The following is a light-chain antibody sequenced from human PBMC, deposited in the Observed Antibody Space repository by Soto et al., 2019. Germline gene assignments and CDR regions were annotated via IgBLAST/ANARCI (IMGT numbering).Light chain of an antibody. J-gene: IGKJ5*01. V-gene: IGKV3-15*01. CDR2: GAS. CDR3: QQYYDWPIT. CDR1: QSVSST. Sequence: ETVMTQSPATLSVSPGERATLSCRASQSVSSTLAWYQQKPGQAPRLLIYGASTRATGIPARFSGSGSGTEFTLTISSLQSEDFAVYYCQQYYDWPITFGQGTRLEIK.